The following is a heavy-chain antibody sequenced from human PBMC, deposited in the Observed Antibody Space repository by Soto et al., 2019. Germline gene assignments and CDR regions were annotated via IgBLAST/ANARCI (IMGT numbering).Heavy chain of an antibody. CDR1: GFIFSSYR. J-gene: IGHJ6*02. Sequence: EVKLVESGGGLVKPGGSLRLSCAASGFIFSSYRMNWVRQAPGKGLEWISSISTNSRYISYADPVEGRFTVSRDNSNHSLNLQMDNLRAEDTAVYYCGSKQVIGYYYGLDVWGQGTTVTVSS. V-gene: IGHV3-21*01. CDR3: GSKQVIGYYYGLDV. CDR2: ISTNSRYI. D-gene: IGHD2-15*01.